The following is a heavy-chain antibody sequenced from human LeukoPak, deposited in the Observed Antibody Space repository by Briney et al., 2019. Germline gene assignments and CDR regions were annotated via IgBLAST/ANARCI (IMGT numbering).Heavy chain of an antibody. CDR2: ISSSGGST. CDR3: AKDRRNWGSRVDY. D-gene: IGHD7-27*01. J-gene: IGHJ4*02. Sequence: TGGSLRLSCAASGFTFSTYAMSWVRQAPGKGLEWVSAISSSGGSTYYADSVKGRFTISRDNSKNTLYLQINSLRAEDTAIYYCAKDRRNWGSRVDYWGQGTLVTVSS. V-gene: IGHV3-23*01. CDR1: GFTFSTYA.